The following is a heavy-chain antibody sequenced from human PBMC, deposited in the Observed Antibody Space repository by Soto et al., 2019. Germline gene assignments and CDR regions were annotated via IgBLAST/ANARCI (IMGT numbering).Heavy chain of an antibody. CDR1: GGSISSSSYY. CDR3: AIQSKLGIKNAFDI. CDR2: IYYSGST. J-gene: IGHJ3*02. Sequence: SETLSLTCTVSGGSISSSSYYWGWIRQPPGKGLEWIGSIYYSGSTYYNPSLKSRVTISVDTSKNQFSLKLSSVTAADTAVYYCAIQSKLGIKNAFDIWGQGTMVTVSS. V-gene: IGHV4-39*01. D-gene: IGHD7-27*01.